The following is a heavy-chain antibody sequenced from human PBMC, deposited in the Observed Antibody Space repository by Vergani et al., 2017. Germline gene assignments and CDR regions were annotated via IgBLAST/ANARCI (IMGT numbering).Heavy chain of an antibody. CDR1: GGSISSYY. J-gene: IGHJ2*01. D-gene: IGHD2-15*01. Sequence: QVQLQESGPGLVKPSETLSLTCTVSGGSISSYYWSWIRQPPGKGLEWIGYIYYSGSTNYNPSLKSRVTISVDTSKNQFSLKLSSVTAADTAVYYCARDFGGEWYFDLWGRGTFVTVSS. CDR2: IYYSGST. V-gene: IGHV4-59*01. CDR3: ARDFGGEWYFDL.